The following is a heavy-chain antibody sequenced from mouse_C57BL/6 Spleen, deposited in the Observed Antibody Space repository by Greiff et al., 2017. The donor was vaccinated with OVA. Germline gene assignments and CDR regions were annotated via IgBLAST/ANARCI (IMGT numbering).Heavy chain of an antibody. Sequence: VQLQQSGPELVKPGASVTIPCKASGYTFTDYNMDWVKQSHGQSLEWIGDINPNNGGTIYNQKFKGKATLTVDKSSSTAYMELRSLTSEDTAVYYCARKKLDWYFDVWGTGTTVTVSS. CDR3: ARKKLDWYFDV. J-gene: IGHJ1*03. V-gene: IGHV1-18*01. CDR1: GYTFTDYN. D-gene: IGHD4-1*01. CDR2: INPNNGGT.